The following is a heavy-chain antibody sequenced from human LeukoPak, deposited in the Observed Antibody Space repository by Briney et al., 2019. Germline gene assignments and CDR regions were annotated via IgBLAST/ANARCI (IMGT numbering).Heavy chain of an antibody. CDR3: ARHFGSYGPLDY. J-gene: IGHJ4*02. D-gene: IGHD5-18*01. CDR2: IYPGDSDI. Sequence: GESLKISCKGSGYSFTDYWIGWVRQMPGKGLEWMGIIYPGDSDISYSPSFQGQVTISADKSINTAYLQWSSLKASDTAMYYCARHFGSYGPLDYWGQGTLVTVYS. CDR1: GYSFTDYW. V-gene: IGHV5-51*01.